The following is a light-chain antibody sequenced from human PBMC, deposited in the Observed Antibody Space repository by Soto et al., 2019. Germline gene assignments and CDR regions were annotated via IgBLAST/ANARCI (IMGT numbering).Light chain of an antibody. CDR1: QSISSW. V-gene: IGKV1-5*03. J-gene: IGKJ1*01. CDR2: KAS. Sequence: DIQMTQSPSTLSASVGDRVTITCRASQSISSWLAWYQQIPGKAPKLLIYKASSLQSGVPSRFSGSGSETEFTLTITGLQPDDFATYYCHQYSRFPRTFGQGTKVENK. CDR3: HQYSRFPRT.